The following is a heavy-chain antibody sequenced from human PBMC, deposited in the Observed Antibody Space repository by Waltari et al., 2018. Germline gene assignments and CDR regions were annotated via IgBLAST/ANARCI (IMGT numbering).Heavy chain of an antibody. D-gene: IGHD6-13*01. V-gene: IGHV1-69-2*01. J-gene: IGHJ3*01. Sequence: EVQLVQSGTEVKKPGATVRVTCKTSGYTFIDYYIHWVQQAPGKGLQWMGHMDPENCETVYAEKFRDRITITADKSTDTVYMELSGLRFEDTAMYYCAFRWAFDVWGQGTVVSVSS. CDR3: AFRWAFDV. CDR2: MDPENCET. CDR1: GYTFIDYY.